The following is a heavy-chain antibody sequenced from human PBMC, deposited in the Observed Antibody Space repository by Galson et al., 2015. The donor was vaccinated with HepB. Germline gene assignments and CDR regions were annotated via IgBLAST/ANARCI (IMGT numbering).Heavy chain of an antibody. CDR1: GFTFSNAW. CDR2: IKSKTDGGTT. Sequence: SLRLSCAASGFTFSNAWMNWVRQAPGKGLEWVGRIKSKTDGGTTDYAAPVKGRFTISRDDSKNTLYLQMNSLKTEDTAVYYCTTGFLWWFGELPHYWGQGTLVTVSS. D-gene: IGHD3-10*01. J-gene: IGHJ4*02. V-gene: IGHV3-15*07. CDR3: TTGFLWWFGELPHY.